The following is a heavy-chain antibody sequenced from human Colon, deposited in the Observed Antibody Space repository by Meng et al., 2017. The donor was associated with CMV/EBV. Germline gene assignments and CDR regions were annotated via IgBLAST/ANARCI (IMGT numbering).Heavy chain of an antibody. D-gene: IGHD1-1*01. CDR2: VYHRGDT. CDR3: GRDQGRQLINH. Sequence: QVQLQESGPGLVKPSGTRSLTCTVSGDSISSDIWWSWVRQPPGKGLEWIGEVYHRGDTNYNPSLKSRVVISVDRSKNQISLNLSSVTAADTAVYYCGRDQGRQLINHWGQGTLVTVSS. J-gene: IGHJ4*02. V-gene: IGHV4-4*02. CDR1: GDSISSDIW.